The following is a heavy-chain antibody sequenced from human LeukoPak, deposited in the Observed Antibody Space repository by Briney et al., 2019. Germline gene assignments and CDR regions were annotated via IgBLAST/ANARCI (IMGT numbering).Heavy chain of an antibody. CDR2: IIPIFGTA. CDR1: GGTFSSYA. V-gene: IGHV1-69*13. J-gene: IGHJ5*02. CDR3: ASNTYYYGSGSSRWFDP. Sequence: GASVKVSCKASGGTFSSYAISWVRQAPGQGLEWMGGIIPIFGTANYAQKFQGRVTITADESTSTAYMELSSLRSEDTAVYYCASNTYYYGSGSSRWFDPWGQGTLVTVSS. D-gene: IGHD3-10*01.